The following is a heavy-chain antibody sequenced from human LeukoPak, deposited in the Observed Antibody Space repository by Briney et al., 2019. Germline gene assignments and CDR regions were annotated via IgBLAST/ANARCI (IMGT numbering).Heavy chain of an antibody. J-gene: IGHJ4*02. D-gene: IGHD2-2*01. CDR2: INHSGST. CDR3: ARDYCSSTSCYVYFDY. CDR1: GGSFSGYY. Sequence: PSETLSLTCAVYGGSFSGYYWSWIRQPPGKGLEWIGEINHSGSTNYNPSLKSRVTISVDTSKNQFSLKLSSVTAADTAVYYCARDYCSSTSCYVYFDYWGQGTLVTVSS. V-gene: IGHV4-34*01.